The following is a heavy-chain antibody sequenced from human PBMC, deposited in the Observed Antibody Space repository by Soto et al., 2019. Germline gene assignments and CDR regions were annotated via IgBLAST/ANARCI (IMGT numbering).Heavy chain of an antibody. D-gene: IGHD3-22*01. CDR3: ARDNYYDSSGYSYFDY. CDR2: IYYSGST. CDR1: GGYISSYD. V-gene: IGHV4-59*01. Sequence: SVTMSLTCTVSGGYISSYDWSWIRKPPGKGLEWIGYIYYSGSTNYNPSLKSRVTISVDTSKNQFSLKLSSVTAADTAVYYCARDNYYDSSGYSYFDYWGQGTLVTVSS. J-gene: IGHJ4*02.